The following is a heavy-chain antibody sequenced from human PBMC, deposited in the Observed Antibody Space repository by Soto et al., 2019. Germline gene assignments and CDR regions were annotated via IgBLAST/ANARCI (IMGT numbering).Heavy chain of an antibody. V-gene: IGHV3-74*01. CDR3: TRGPRVSSTGTGAD. CDR1: GSTFSAYW. CDR2: ISDDGSTT. J-gene: IGHJ4*02. D-gene: IGHD3-10*01. Sequence: GGSLRLSCEVSGSTFSAYWMHWVRQVPGKGLIWVSRISDDGSTTTYADSVKGRFTISRDNAKNTLYLQMNSLRADDTGLYYCTRGPRVSSTGTGADWGQGTLVTVS.